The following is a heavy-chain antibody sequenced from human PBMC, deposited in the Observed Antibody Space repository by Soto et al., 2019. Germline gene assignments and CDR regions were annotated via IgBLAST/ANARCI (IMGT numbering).Heavy chain of an antibody. Sequence: PMSDSYTVAGGYIVVFDGSWILQHTGKGLEWIGYIYYSGSTNYNPSLKSRVTISVDTSKNQFSLKLSSVTAADTAVYYCARGPYDSSGYYSAYYYYGLDVWGQGTTVT. V-gene: IGHV4-59*01. J-gene: IGHJ6*02. CDR2: IYYSGST. D-gene: IGHD3-22*01. CDR3: ARGPYDSSGYYSAYYYYGLDV. CDR1: GGYIVVFD.